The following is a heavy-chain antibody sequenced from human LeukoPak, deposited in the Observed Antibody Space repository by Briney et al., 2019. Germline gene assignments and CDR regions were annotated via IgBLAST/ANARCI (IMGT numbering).Heavy chain of an antibody. CDR3: AREAPARYYDSSGDY. J-gene: IGHJ4*02. Sequence: ASVKVSCKAPGYTFTGYCMHWVRQAPGQGLEWMGWINPNSGGTNYAQKFQGRVTMTRDTSISTAYVELSRLRSDDTAVYYCAREAPARYYDSSGDYWGQGTLVTVSS. CDR2: INPNSGGT. CDR1: GYTFTGYC. D-gene: IGHD3-22*01. V-gene: IGHV1-2*02.